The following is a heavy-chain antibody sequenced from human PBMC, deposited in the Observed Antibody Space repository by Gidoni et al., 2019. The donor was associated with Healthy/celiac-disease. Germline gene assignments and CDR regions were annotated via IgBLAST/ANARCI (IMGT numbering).Heavy chain of an antibody. Sequence: QVQLVQSGAEVKKPGSSVKVSCKASGGTFSSYAISWVRQAPGQGREWRGGIIPIVGTANYAQKFQGRDTITAEESTSTAYMELSSLRSEDTAVYYCARAHIAAAGSFDYWGQGTLVTVSS. D-gene: IGHD6-13*01. J-gene: IGHJ4*02. CDR1: GGTFSSYA. CDR3: ARAHIAAAGSFDY. CDR2: IIPIVGTA. V-gene: IGHV1-69*01.